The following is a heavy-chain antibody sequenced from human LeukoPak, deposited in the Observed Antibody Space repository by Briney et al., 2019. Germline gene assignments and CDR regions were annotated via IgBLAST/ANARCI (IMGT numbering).Heavy chain of an antibody. D-gene: IGHD3-10*01. J-gene: IGHJ3*02. CDR2: IYYSGST. CDR1: GGSISSYY. Sequence: SETLSLTCTVSGGSISSYYWSWIRQPPGKGLEWIGSIYYSGSTYYNPSLKSRVTISVDTSKNQFSLKLSSVTAADTAVYYCARDLVTNAFDIWGQGTVVTVSS. V-gene: IGHV4-59*12. CDR3: ARDLVTNAFDI.